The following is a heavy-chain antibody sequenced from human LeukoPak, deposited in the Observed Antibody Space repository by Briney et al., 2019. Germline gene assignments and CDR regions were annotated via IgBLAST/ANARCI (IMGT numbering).Heavy chain of an antibody. CDR1: GGTFTSYY. V-gene: IGHV1-46*01. CDR3: ARVDSGDYFDY. D-gene: IGHD5-12*01. J-gene: IGHJ4*02. Sequence: ASVKVSCKASGGTFTSYYMHWVRQAPGQGLEWKGIINPSGGSTSYAQKFQGRVTMTRDTSTSTVYMELSSLRSEDTAVYYCARVDSGDYFDYWGQGTLVTVSS. CDR2: INPSGGST.